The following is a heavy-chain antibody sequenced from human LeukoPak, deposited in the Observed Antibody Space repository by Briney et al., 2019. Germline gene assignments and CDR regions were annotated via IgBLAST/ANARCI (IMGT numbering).Heavy chain of an antibody. CDR3: ARGGARYLDS. D-gene: IGHD3-9*01. CDR2: MKEDGSDI. V-gene: IGHV3-7*01. Sequence: GGSLRLSCTASGFDFTSYTMSWVRQAPGKGLEWVAKMKEDGSDIYYVDSVKGRFTICRDNAKNSLCLQMSSLRSEDTAVYYCARGGARYLDSWGQGILVTVSS. J-gene: IGHJ4*02. CDR1: GFDFTSYT.